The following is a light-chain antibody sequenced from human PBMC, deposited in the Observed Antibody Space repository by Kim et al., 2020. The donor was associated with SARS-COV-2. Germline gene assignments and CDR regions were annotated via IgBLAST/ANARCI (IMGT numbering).Light chain of an antibody. CDR2: DVN. CDR3: CSYTTTSWI. V-gene: IGLV2-14*04. J-gene: IGLJ2*01. CDR1: SSDIGDYDY. Sequence: PQQSITLSRTGTSSDIGDYDYVSWYQQHPGKAPKFMIYDVNKRPSGVSTRFSGSKSGNTASLTITGLQSEDEADYYCCSYTTTSWIFGGGTQLTVL.